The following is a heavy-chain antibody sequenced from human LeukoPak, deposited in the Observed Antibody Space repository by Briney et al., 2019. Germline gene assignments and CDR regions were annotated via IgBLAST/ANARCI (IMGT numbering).Heavy chain of an antibody. Sequence: SETLSLTCAVYGGSFSGYYWSWIRQPPGKGLKWIGEINHSGSTNYNPSLKSRVTISVDTSKNQFSLKLSSVTAADTAVYYCAREVSSGPFDWFDPWGQGTLVTVSS. D-gene: IGHD6-25*01. J-gene: IGHJ5*02. V-gene: IGHV4-34*01. CDR1: GGSFSGYY. CDR2: INHSGST. CDR3: AREVSSGPFDWFDP.